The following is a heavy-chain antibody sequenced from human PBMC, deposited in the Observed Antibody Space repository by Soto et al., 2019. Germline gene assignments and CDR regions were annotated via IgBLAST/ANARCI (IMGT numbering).Heavy chain of an antibody. V-gene: IGHV2-5*01. CDR1: GFSLSTSGVG. CDR2: IYWNDDK. D-gene: IGHD4-17*01. CDR3: AHSEYYGETTFWFDP. J-gene: IGHJ5*02. Sequence: QITLKESGPPLVNPTQTLTLTCTFSGFSLSTSGVGVGWIRQPPGKALEWLALIYWNDDKRYSPSLKSRLTITKDTSKNQVVLTMTNMDPVDTATYYCAHSEYYGETTFWFDPWGQGTLVTVSS.